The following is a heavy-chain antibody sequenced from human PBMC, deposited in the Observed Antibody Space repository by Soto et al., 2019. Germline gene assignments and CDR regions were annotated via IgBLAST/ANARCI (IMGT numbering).Heavy chain of an antibody. CDR1: GGSFSGYY. J-gene: IGHJ6*03. V-gene: IGHV4-34*01. CDR3: ARHHTTLYYYYYMDV. D-gene: IGHD1-1*01. Sequence: SETLSLTCAVYGGSFSGYYWSWIRQPPGKGLEWIGEINHSGSTNYNPSLKSRVTISVDTSKNQFSLKLSSVTAADTAVYYCARHHTTLYYYYYMDVWGKGTTVTVSS. CDR2: INHSGST.